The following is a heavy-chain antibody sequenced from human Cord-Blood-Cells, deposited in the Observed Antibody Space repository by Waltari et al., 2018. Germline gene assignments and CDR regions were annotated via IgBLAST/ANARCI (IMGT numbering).Heavy chain of an antibody. V-gene: IGHV4-34*01. D-gene: IGHD2-2*02. CDR1: GGSFSGYY. CDR3: ARGIPRLDAFDI. J-gene: IGHJ3*02. Sequence: QVQLQQWGAGLLKPSETLSLTCAVYGGSFSGYYWSWIRKPPGKGLGWIGEIHHSGSTNYNPSLKSRVTISVDTSKNQFSLKLSSVTAADTAVYYCARGIPRLDAFDIWGQGTMVTVSS. CDR2: IHHSGST.